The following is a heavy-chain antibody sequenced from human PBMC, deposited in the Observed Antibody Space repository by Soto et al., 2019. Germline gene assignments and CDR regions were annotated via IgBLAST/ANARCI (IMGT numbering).Heavy chain of an antibody. Sequence: GGSLRLSCAASGFTFSSYAMHWVRQAPGKGLEWVAVISYDGSNKYYADSVKGRFTISRDNSKNTLYLQMNSLRAEDTAVYYCARETYYYDSSGYYRTYYYYYGMDVWGQGTTVTVSS. CDR2: ISYDGSNK. CDR3: ARETYYYDSSGYYRTYYYYYGMDV. V-gene: IGHV3-30-3*01. J-gene: IGHJ6*02. CDR1: GFTFSSYA. D-gene: IGHD3-22*01.